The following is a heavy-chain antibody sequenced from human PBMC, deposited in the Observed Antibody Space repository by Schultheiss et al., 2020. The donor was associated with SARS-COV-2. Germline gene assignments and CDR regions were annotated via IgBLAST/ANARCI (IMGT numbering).Heavy chain of an antibody. CDR3: AKDSLLLTTVTNYYYGMDV. J-gene: IGHJ6*02. CDR1: GFTFSSYD. Sequence: GGSLRLSCAASGFTFSSYDMHWVRQAPGKGLEWVAVISYDGSNKYYADSVKGRFTISRDNSKNTLYLQMNSLRAEDTAVYYCAKDSLLLTTVTNYYYGMDVWGQGTTVTVSS. V-gene: IGHV3-30*18. CDR2: ISYDGSNK. D-gene: IGHD4-11*01.